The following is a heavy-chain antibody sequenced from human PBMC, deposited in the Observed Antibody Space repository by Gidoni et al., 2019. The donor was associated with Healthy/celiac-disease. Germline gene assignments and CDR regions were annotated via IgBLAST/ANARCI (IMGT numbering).Heavy chain of an antibody. CDR1: GGSIRLGSYY. CDR3: ARGAAIPTYYYGMDV. D-gene: IGHD2-21*02. V-gene: IGHV4-61*02. Sequence: QVQLQESGPGLVKPSHTLSLTCTVSGGSIRLGSYYWSWILPPAGTGREWIRRISTRGSNHYNPSLKSRVTISVYTSKNQFSLKLSSVTAADTAVYYCARGAAIPTYYYGMDVWGQGTTVTVSS. CDR2: ISTRGSN. J-gene: IGHJ6*02.